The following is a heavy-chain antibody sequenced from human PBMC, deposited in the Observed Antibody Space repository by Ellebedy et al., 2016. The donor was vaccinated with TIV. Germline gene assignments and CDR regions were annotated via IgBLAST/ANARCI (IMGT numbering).Heavy chain of an antibody. J-gene: IGHJ6*03. CDR2: ISAYNGNS. V-gene: IGHV1-18*01. D-gene: IGHD2-2*01. CDR1: GYTFTSYG. CDR3: AGGCSSTSCYGAYYYYMDV. Sequence: ASVKVSCXASGYTFTSYGISWVRQAPGQGLEWMGWISAYNGNSNYAQKLQGRVTMTTDTSTSTAYMELRSLRSDDTAVYYCAGGCSSTSCYGAYYYYMDVWGKGTTVTVSS.